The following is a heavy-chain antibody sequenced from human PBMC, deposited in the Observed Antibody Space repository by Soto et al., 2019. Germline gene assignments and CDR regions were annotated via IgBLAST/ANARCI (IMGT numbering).Heavy chain of an antibody. CDR1: GGSFSGYY. CDR3: ASLYCSGGSCYVNWFDP. J-gene: IGHJ5*02. Sequence: QVQLQQWGAGLLKPSETLSLTCAVYGGSFSGYYWSWIRQPPGKGLEWIGEINHSGSTNYNPSLKSRVTIPVDTSKNHFSLKLSSVTAADTAVYYCASLYCSGGSCYVNWFDPWGQGTLVTVSS. V-gene: IGHV4-34*01. CDR2: INHSGST. D-gene: IGHD2-15*01.